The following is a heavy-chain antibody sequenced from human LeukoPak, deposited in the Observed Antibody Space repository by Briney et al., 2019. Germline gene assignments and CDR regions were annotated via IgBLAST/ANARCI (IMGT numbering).Heavy chain of an antibody. Sequence: ASVKVSCKASGYTFTSYGISWVRQAPGQGLEWMGWISAYNGNTNYAQKLQGRVTMTTDTSTSTAYMELRSLRSDDTAVYYCARDSIPGGYYDSSGYQDYWGQGTLVTVSS. CDR1: GYTFTSYG. CDR3: ARDSIPGGYYDSSGYQDY. J-gene: IGHJ4*02. D-gene: IGHD3-22*01. CDR2: ISAYNGNT. V-gene: IGHV1-18*01.